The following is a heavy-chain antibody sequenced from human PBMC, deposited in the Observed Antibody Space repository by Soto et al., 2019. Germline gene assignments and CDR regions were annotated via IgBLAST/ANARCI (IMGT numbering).Heavy chain of an antibody. CDR1: GGSIITSTHY. D-gene: IGHD3-16*01. CDR3: ATLYGGPRAFDI. Sequence: QLQLQESGPGLVKPSETLSLTCTVSGGSIITSTHYWGWIRQPPGKGLEWIGSIYHSGSDYYNPSLKSRVSISVDTSKNHFSLKLRSVTARDTAVYYCATLYGGPRAFDIWGQGKLVTVSS. J-gene: IGHJ3*02. V-gene: IGHV4-39*02. CDR2: IYHSGSD.